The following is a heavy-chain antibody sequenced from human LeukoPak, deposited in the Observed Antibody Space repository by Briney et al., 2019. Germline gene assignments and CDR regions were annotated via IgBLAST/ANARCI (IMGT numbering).Heavy chain of an antibody. J-gene: IGHJ4*02. V-gene: IGHV3-23*01. Sequence: PGGSLRLSCAASGFTFSSYAMSWVRQAPGKGLEWVSAISGSGGSTYYADSVKGRFTISRDNSKNTLYLQVNSLRAEDTAVYYCAKDKTLGYCSGGSCYFGYWGQGTLVTVSS. CDR1: GFTFSSYA. CDR3: AKDKTLGYCSGGSCYFGY. D-gene: IGHD2-15*01. CDR2: ISGSGGST.